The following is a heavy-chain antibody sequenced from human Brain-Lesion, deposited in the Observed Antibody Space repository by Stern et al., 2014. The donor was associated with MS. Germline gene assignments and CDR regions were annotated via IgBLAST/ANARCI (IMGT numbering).Heavy chain of an antibody. Sequence: VQLGQSGGGLIQPGGSLRLSCAASGFTFRRHWMHWVRQAPGKGLVWVSRIDSDGSQTRYADSVKGRFTISRDNAKNTLYLQMNSLRAEDTAVYYCARDDGGYVDYWGQGTLVTVSS. CDR1: GFTFRRHW. D-gene: IGHD4-17*01. V-gene: IGHV3-74*01. CDR3: ARDDGGYVDY. CDR2: IDSDGSQT. J-gene: IGHJ4*02.